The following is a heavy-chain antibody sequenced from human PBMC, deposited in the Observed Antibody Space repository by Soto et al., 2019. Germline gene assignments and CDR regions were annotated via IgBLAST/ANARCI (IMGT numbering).Heavy chain of an antibody. Sequence: SETLSLTCTVSGGSLTSGDYSWNWIRQPPGKGLEWIGYIYYNGNTFYNPSLKSRLSMSLGTSKNQFSLNLRSATAADTAFYYCVRAPFYDSGSYERIGWFVSWGQGTLVTVSS. D-gene: IGHD3-10*01. V-gene: IGHV4-30-4*01. CDR3: VRAPFYDSGSYERIGWFVS. CDR1: GGSLTSGDYS. CDR2: IYYNGNT. J-gene: IGHJ5*01.